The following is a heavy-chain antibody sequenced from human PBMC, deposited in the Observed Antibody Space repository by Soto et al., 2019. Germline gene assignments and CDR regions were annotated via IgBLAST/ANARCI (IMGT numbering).Heavy chain of an antibody. V-gene: IGHV3-30*04. CDR3: TKSSGGSSSVGMDY. CDR1: GFIFKNYA. CDR2: ITRDGYNK. J-gene: IGHJ4*02. Sequence: LRLSCAGSGFIFKNYALNWVLQAPGKGLEWVASITRDGYNKYYADSVKGRFTISRDNSRDTLSLQMTALTIEDSSVYYCTKSSGGSSSVGMDYWGQGTRVTVSS. D-gene: IGHD6-6*01.